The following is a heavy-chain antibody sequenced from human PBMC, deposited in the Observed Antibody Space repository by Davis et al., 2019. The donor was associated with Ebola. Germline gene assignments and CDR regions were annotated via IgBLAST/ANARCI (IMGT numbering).Heavy chain of an antibody. V-gene: IGHV1-46*01. CDR1: AYTSTSYG. CDR2: INPSGGST. CDR3: ARTRSGWHGLDY. D-gene: IGHD6-19*01. Sequence: ASAKVSCKASAYTSTSYGISWVRHAPRQGLEWMVTINPSGGSTSYEQKFQGRLTMTRDTSTSTVYMELSSLRSEETAVYYCARTRSGWHGLDYWGKGTLVTVSS. J-gene: IGHJ4*02.